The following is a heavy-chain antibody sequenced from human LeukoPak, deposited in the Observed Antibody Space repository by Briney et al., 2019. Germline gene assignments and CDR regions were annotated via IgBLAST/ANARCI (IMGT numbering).Heavy chain of an antibody. CDR3: ARDYCSSTSCYSSWFDP. D-gene: IGHD2-2*02. Sequence: GASVKVSCKASGGTFSSYAISWVRQAPGQGLEWMGRIIPILGIANYAQKFQGRVTITADKSTSTAYMELSSLRSEDTAVYYCARDYCSSTSCYSSWFDPWGQGTLVTVSS. J-gene: IGHJ5*02. CDR1: GGTFSSYA. CDR2: IIPILGIA. V-gene: IGHV1-69*04.